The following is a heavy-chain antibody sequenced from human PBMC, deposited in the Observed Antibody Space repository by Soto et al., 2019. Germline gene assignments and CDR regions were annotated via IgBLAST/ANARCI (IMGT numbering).Heavy chain of an antibody. V-gene: IGHV4-59*08. D-gene: IGHD5-18*01. J-gene: IGHJ4*02. CDR1: GGSISSYY. Sequence: QVRLQESGPGLVKPSEALSLTCTVSGGSISSYYWSWIRQPPGKGLEWLGHVYNSGSTNYNPSLKSRLSIAHDPSNSQYSLKLTSVTAADTTVYYCVRRGYLYETYYFDFWGQGTLVTVSS. CDR2: VYNSGST. CDR3: VRRGYLYETYYFDF.